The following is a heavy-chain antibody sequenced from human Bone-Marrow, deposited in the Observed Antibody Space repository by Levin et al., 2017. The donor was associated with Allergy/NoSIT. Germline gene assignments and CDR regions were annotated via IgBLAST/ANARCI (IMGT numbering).Heavy chain of an antibody. Sequence: RTGGSLRLSCDVSGYDLNDKWISWVRQRPGQGLEWMGRINPSSSYAHYSPSFQGQITITVDKSRDSAFLQWVSLKASDTGMYYCARARASGLGFGSILDFWGQGTLLTVSS. CDR2: INPSSSYA. CDR1: GYDLNDKW. CDR3: ARARASGLGFGSILDF. D-gene: IGHD6-19*01. V-gene: IGHV5-10-1*01. J-gene: IGHJ1*01.